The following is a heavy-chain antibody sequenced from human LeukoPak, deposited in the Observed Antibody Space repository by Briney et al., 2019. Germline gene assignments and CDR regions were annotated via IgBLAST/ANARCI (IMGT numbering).Heavy chain of an antibody. CDR1: GFTFGSYW. CDR3: AKDTQYSGYYDC. V-gene: IGHV3-7*03. D-gene: IGHD6-6*01. Sequence: GVSLRLSCAASGFTFGSYWMSWVRQAPGKGLEWVANIKQDGSEKYYVDSVKGRFTISRDNSKNTLYLQMNSLRAEDTAVYYCAKDTQYSGYYDCWGQGTLVAVSS. CDR2: IKQDGSEK. J-gene: IGHJ4*02.